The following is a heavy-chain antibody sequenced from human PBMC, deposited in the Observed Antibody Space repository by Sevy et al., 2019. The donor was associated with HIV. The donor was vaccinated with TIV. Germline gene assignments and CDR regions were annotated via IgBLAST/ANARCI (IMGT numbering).Heavy chain of an antibody. CDR2: IKQDGSEK. D-gene: IGHD1-1*01. Sequence: GGSLRLSCAASGFTFSSYWMSWVRQAPGKGLEWVANIKQDGSEKYYVDSVKGRFTISRDNAKNSLYLQMNSLRDEDTAVYYYAGDRGYNGYYYDYYMDDWGKGTTVTVSS. J-gene: IGHJ6*03. CDR3: AGDRGYNGYYYDYYMDD. CDR1: GFTFSSYW. V-gene: IGHV3-7*01.